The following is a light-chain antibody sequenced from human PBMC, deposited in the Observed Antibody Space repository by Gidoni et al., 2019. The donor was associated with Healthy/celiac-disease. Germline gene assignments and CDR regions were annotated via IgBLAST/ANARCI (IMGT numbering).Light chain of an antibody. CDR2: DAS. Sequence: EIVLTQSPATLSLSPGERASQSVSSYLAWYQQKPGQAPRLLIYDASNRATGIPASFSGSGSGTDFTLTISSLEPEDLAVYYCQQRSNWPPWTFGHGTKVEIK. CDR3: QQRSNWPPWT. J-gene: IGKJ1*01. CDR1: QSVSSY. V-gene: IGKV3-11*01.